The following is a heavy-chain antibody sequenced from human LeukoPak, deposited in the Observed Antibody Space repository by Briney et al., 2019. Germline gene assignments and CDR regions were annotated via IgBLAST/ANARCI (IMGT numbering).Heavy chain of an antibody. CDR3: ARDGYNSVPNVFDI. D-gene: IGHD5-24*01. J-gene: IGHJ3*02. CDR2: INHSGST. Sequence: PSETLSLTCAVYGGSFSGYYWSWIRQPPGKGLEWIGEINHSGSTNYNPSLKSRVTISVDTSKNQFSLKLSSVTAADTAVYYCARDGYNSVPNVFDIWGQGTMVTVSS. CDR1: GGSFSGYY. V-gene: IGHV4-34*01.